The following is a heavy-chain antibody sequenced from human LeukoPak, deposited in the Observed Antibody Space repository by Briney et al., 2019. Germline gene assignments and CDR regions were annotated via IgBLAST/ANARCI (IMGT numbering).Heavy chain of an antibody. V-gene: IGHV3-23*01. D-gene: IGHD3-16*01. Sequence: GSLILSCAASGSTFSSYVMSWVRQAPGTGLEWVSVISGGGGTTYYADSVKGRFTMSRDNSKNTVYLQMYSLRAEDTAVFYCARRIGGVYAFDIWGQGTMVTVSS. CDR3: ARRIGGVYAFDI. CDR2: ISGGGGTT. J-gene: IGHJ3*02. CDR1: GSTFSSYV.